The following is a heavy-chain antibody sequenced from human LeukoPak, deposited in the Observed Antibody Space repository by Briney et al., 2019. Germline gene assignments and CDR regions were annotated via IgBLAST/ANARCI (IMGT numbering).Heavy chain of an antibody. CDR2: IYYSGST. J-gene: IGHJ4*02. CDR3: ARAGYDSSGYLSLFDY. D-gene: IGHD3-22*01. V-gene: IGHV4-61*01. CDR1: GGSISSGSYY. Sequence: PSETLSLTCTVSGGSISSGSYYWSWIRQPPGKGLEWIGYIYYSGSTNYNPSLKSRVTISVDTSKNQFSLKLSSVTAADTAVYYCARAGYDSSGYLSLFDYWGQGTLVTVSS.